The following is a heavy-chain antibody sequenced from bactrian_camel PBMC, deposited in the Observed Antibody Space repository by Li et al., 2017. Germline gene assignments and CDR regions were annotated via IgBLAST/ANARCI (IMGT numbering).Heavy chain of an antibody. V-gene: IGHV3S6*01. Sequence: HVQLVESGGDLVQSGGSLRLSCSSSVNIDNFGCMGWVRQAPGKGLEWVSACGREGTPTFYPDSVKGRFTISIDNAKNTLYLQLNSLKTEDTAMYFCAQSNGNWAWLNWGEGTQVTVS. CDR3: AQSNGNWAWLN. CDR2: CGREGTPT. D-gene: IGHD8*01. J-gene: IGHJ4*01. CDR1: VNIDNFGC.